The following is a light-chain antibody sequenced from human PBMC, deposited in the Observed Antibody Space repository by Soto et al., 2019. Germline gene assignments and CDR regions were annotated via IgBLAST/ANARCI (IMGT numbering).Light chain of an antibody. CDR1: QDIGTY. J-gene: IGKJ1*01. CDR2: KAS. CDR3: KKYNSYSWT. Sequence: IRMTQSPSAFTQSTVDRLSITYQATQDIGTYLAWYQQIPGKAPKLLIYKASSLESGVPSRFSGSGSGTEFTLTISSLQPDEFATYYCKKYNSYSWTFGKGTKVDIK. V-gene: IGKV1-5*03.